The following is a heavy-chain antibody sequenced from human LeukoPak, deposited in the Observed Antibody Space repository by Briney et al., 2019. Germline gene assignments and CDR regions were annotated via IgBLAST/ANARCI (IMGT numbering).Heavy chain of an antibody. CDR1: GFTFSSYS. Sequence: GGSLRLSCAASGFTFSSYSMNWVRQAPGKGLGWVSSISSSSSYIYYADSVKGRFTISRDNAKNSLYLQMNSLRAEDTAVYYCARVREAVAGTGAFDIWGQGTMVTVSS. D-gene: IGHD6-13*01. CDR2: ISSSSSYI. J-gene: IGHJ3*02. V-gene: IGHV3-21*01. CDR3: ARVREAVAGTGAFDI.